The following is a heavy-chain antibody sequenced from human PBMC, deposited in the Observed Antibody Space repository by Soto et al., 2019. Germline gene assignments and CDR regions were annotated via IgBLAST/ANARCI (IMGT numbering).Heavy chain of an antibody. V-gene: IGHV1-69*04. Sequence: GASLKVSCKASGGTFSSYTISWVRQAPGQGLEWMGRIIPILGIANYAQKFQGRVTITADKSTSTAYMELSSLRSEDTAVYYCARDRGATGTTLQWGQGTLVTVSS. CDR1: GGTFSSYT. D-gene: IGHD1-7*01. CDR2: IIPILGIA. CDR3: ARDRGATGTTLQ. J-gene: IGHJ4*02.